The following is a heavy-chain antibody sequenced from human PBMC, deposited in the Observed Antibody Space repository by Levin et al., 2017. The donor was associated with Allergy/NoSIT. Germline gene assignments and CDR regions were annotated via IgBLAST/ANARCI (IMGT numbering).Heavy chain of an antibody. D-gene: IGHD6-19*01. CDR2: ISYDGSNK. CDR3: AKEGLGRDFDY. V-gene: IGHV3-30*18. J-gene: IGHJ4*02. CDR1: GFTFSSYG. Sequence: PGGSLRLSCAASGFTFSSYGMHWVRQAPGKGLEWVAVISYDGSNKYYVDSVKGRFTISRDNSKNTLYLQMNSLRAEDTAVYYCAKEGLGRDFDYWGQGTLVTVSS.